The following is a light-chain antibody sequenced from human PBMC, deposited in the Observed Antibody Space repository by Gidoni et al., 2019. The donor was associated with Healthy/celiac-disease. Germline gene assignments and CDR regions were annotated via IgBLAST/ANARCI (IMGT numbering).Light chain of an antibody. CDR2: FDK. V-gene: IGLV3-21*01. CDR1: HIVARS. CDR3: QVWDTTSDPVA. Sequence: SYILTQPHSVSVAPGRTARIPCGGNHIVARSVHWYQQKPGQAPVLVIYFDKDRPSGIPERFAGSNSGDTATLTISRVEAGDEAVYHCQVWDTTSDPVAFGGGTKLTVL. J-gene: IGLJ2*01.